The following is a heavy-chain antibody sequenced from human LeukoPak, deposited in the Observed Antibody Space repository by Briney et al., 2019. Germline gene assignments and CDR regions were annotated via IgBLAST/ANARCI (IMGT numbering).Heavy chain of an antibody. D-gene: IGHD3-10*01. CDR2: IIPIFGTA. CDR1: GGTFSSYA. V-gene: IGHV1-69*05. J-gene: IGHJ4*02. Sequence: SVKVSCKASGGTFSSYAISWVRQAPGQGLEWMGGIIPIFGTANCAQKFQGRVTITTDESTSTAYMELSSLRSEDTAVYYCASLGSGTIDYWGQGTLVTVSS. CDR3: ASLGSGTIDY.